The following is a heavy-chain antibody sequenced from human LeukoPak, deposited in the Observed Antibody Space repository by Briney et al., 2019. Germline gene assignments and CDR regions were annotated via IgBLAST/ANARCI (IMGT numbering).Heavy chain of an antibody. CDR1: GGSFSGYY. Sequence: SETLSLTCAVYGGSFSGYYLNWIRQPPLKGLEWIGEINHSGNTNYNPSLKSRVTISVDTSKNQFSLKLSSVTAADTAVYYCVRRRRILPFDSWGQGTLVTVSS. V-gene: IGHV4-34*01. D-gene: IGHD2-15*01. CDR2: INHSGNT. CDR3: VRRRRILPFDS. J-gene: IGHJ5*01.